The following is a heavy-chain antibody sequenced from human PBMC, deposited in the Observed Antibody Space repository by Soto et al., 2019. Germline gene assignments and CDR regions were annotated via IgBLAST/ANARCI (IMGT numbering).Heavy chain of an antibody. CDR2: IYYSGST. CDR1: GGSISSGDDF. V-gene: IGHV4-30-4*01. J-gene: IGHJ6*02. Sequence: QVQLQESGPGLVKPSQTLSLTCTVSGGSISSGDDFWTWIRQPPGKGLEWIGYIYYSGSTYYNPSPKSPLTMSVSTSKSQFSLKLSSVTAADTAVYYCARYRAKGKDYYYYGMDVWGQWTKLTVSS. D-gene: IGHD3-10*01. CDR3: ARYRAKGKDYYYYGMDV.